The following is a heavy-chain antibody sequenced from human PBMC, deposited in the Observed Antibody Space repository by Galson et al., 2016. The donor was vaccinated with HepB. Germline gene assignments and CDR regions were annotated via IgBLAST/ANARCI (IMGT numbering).Heavy chain of an antibody. D-gene: IGHD2-15*01. J-gene: IGHJ4*02. CDR1: GYTFNTYN. Sequence: SVKVSCKASGYTFNTYNMHWVRQAPGQGLGWMGIIKPSGGNTIYAQKFQDRITMTRDTSTSTVYMELISLRSEDTAVYYCAEVGHDGGGIAVHFENWGPGTLVTVSS. CDR3: AEVGHDGGGIAVHFEN. V-gene: IGHV1-46*02. CDR2: IKPSGGNT.